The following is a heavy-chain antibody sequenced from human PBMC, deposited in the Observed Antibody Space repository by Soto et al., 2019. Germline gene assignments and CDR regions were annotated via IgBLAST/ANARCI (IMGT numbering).Heavy chain of an antibody. CDR3: ARYCGGDCPMCYYYGMYV. D-gene: IGHD2-21*02. CDR2: IYYSGST. CDR1: GGSLSSGDYY. Sequence: QVQLQESGTGLVKPSQTLSLTCTVSGGSLSSGDYYWSWIRQPPGKVLEWIGYIYYSGSTYYNPSLKSRVTISVDTSKNQFSRKLSSVTAADTAVYYCARYCGGDCPMCYYYGMYVWGQGTTVTVSS. J-gene: IGHJ6*02. V-gene: IGHV4-30-4*01.